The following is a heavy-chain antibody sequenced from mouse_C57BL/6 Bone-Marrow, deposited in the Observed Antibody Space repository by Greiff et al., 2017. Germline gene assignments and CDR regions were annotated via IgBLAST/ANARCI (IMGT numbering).Heavy chain of an antibody. V-gene: IGHV1-64*01. CDR2: IHPNSGST. J-gene: IGHJ4*01. CDR1: GYTFTSYW. Sequence: QVQLQQPGAELVKPGASVKLSCKASGYTFTSYWMHWVKQRPGQGLEWIGMIHPNSGSTNYNEKFKSKATLTVDKSSSTAYMQLSSLTSEDSAVYYCARPYDGYYGAMDYWGQGTSVTVSS. D-gene: IGHD2-3*01. CDR3: ARPYDGYYGAMDY.